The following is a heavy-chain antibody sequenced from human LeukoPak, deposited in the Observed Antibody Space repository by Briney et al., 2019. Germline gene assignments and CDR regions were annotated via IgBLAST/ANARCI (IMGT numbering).Heavy chain of an antibody. J-gene: IGHJ4*02. Sequence: GESLQISCQGSGYSFTSYWISWVRQMPGKGLEWMGRIDPSDSYTNYSPSFQGHVTISADKSISTAYLQWSSLKASDTAMYYCASLRGSSGWPYDYWGQGTLVTVSS. D-gene: IGHD6-19*01. CDR3: ASLRGSSGWPYDY. V-gene: IGHV5-10-1*01. CDR1: GYSFTSYW. CDR2: IDPSDSYT.